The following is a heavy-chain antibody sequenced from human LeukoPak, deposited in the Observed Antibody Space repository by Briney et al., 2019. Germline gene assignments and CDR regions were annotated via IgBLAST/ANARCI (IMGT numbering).Heavy chain of an antibody. CDR1: GFSLSGYW. V-gene: IGHV3-74*01. CDR2: NNGDGSTT. J-gene: IGHJ5*02. Sequence: GGSLRHSCVASGFSLSGYWMYWVRQAPGKGLMYISRNNGDGSTTNYADVVKGRFTMSRDNVKNTLYLQMNSLRVEGTAVYYCARDPRNVGLAPWGQGTLVTVSS. D-gene: IGHD2-15*01. CDR3: ARDPRNVGLAP.